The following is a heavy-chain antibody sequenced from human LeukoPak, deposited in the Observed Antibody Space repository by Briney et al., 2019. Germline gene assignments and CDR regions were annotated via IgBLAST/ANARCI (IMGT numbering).Heavy chain of an antibody. CDR2: IYYSGST. CDR3: ARHRYSSWYYFDY. D-gene: IGHD6-13*01. V-gene: IGHV4-30-4*01. CDR1: GGSISSGDYY. Sequence: SETLSLTCTVSGGSISSGDYYWSWIRQPPGKGLEWIGYIYYSGSTYYNPSLKSRVTISVDTSKNQFSLKLSSVTAADTAVYYCARHRYSSWYYFDYWGQGTLVTVSS. J-gene: IGHJ4*02.